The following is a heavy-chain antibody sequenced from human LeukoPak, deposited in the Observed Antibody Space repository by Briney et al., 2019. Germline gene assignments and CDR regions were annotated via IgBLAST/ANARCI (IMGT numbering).Heavy chain of an antibody. V-gene: IGHV1-69*04. CDR2: IIPISGIV. D-gene: IGHD3-22*01. CDR3: ARDAHYDSSGYYAY. Sequence: SVKVSCKASGGTFSSYAITWVRHAPGQGLEWMGRIIPISGIVNYAQKFQGRVTITADKPTTTAYMELSSLRSEDTAVYYCARDAHYDSSGYYAYWGQGTLVTVSS. J-gene: IGHJ4*02. CDR1: GGTFSSYA.